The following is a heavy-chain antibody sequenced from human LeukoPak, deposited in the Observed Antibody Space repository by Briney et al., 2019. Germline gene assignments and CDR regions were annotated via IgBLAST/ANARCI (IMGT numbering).Heavy chain of an antibody. D-gene: IGHD3-10*01. CDR1: GFTFSSYS. CDR3: ARAAKRLSYYGSGSFDY. J-gene: IGHJ4*02. V-gene: IGHV3-48*01. CDR2: ISSSSSTI. Sequence: GGSLRLSCAASGFTFSSYSMNWVRQAPGKGLEWVSYISSSSSTIYYADPVKGRFTISRDNAKNSLYLQMNSLRAEDTAVYYCARAAKRLSYYGSGSFDYWGQGTLVTVSS.